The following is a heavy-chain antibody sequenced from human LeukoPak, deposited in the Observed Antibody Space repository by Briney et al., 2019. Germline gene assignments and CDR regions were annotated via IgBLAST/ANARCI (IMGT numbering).Heavy chain of an antibody. D-gene: IGHD3-9*01. CDR2: IRQDESEK. V-gene: IGHV3-7*01. J-gene: IGHJ3*01. Sequence: PGGSLRLSCAASGFTFSSHWMTWVRQAPGKGLEWVANIRQDESEKYYVDSVKGRFTISRDNAKKSLYLQMNSLRAEDTAVYYCAKGKYYNILTGFYRRDDAFDLWGQGTMVTVSS. CDR1: GFTFSSHW. CDR3: AKGKYYNILTGFYRRDDAFDL.